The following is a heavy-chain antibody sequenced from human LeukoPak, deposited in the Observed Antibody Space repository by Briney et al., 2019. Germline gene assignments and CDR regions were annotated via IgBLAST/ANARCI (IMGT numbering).Heavy chain of an antibody. Sequence: SETLSLTCAVYGGSFSGYYWSWIRQPPGQGLEWIGEINHSGSTNYNPSLNSRVTISVDTSKNQFSLKLSSVTAADTAVYYCARGRIVVVPAAILVSYYYYYGMDVWGQGTTVTVSS. J-gene: IGHJ6*02. CDR3: ARGRIVVVPAAILVSYYYYYGMDV. D-gene: IGHD2-2*02. CDR2: INHSGST. CDR1: GGSFSGYY. V-gene: IGHV4-34*01.